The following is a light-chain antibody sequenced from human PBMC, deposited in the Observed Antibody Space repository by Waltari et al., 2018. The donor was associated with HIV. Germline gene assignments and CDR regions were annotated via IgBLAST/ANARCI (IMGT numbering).Light chain of an antibody. V-gene: IGLV1-40*01. CDR2: GNN. CDR1: SSNIGAHYD. CDR3: QSYDSSLSGSGV. J-gene: IGLJ3*02. Sequence: QSVLTQPPSVSGAPGQRVTISCTGSSSNIGAHYDVHWYQQLPGTAPKLLIYGNNKRPSGGPDRFSGSKSGTSASLAITGLQAEDEADYYCQSYDSSLSGSGVFGGGTKLTVL.